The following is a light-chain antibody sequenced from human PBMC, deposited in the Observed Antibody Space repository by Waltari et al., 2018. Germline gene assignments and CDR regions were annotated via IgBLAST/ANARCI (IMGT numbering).Light chain of an antibody. CDR3: QQYNSFYLA. J-gene: IGKJ1*01. CDR2: DVP. Sequence: DIQMTQSPSTLSASVGDRVTITCRASQSVSPWLAWDQQKPGTGPKLLIYDVPTLESGVPTRFNGSASGTEFTLTISSLQPDDFATYYCQQYNSFYLAFGQGTRVEIK. CDR1: QSVSPW. V-gene: IGKV1-5*01.